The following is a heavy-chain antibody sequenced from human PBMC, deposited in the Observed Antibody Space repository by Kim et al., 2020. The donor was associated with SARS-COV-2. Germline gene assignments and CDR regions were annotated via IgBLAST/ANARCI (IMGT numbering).Heavy chain of an antibody. J-gene: IGHJ4*02. V-gene: IGHV5-51*01. CDR3: ARQHWTVRRWLLQPPAFDY. Sequence: GESLKISCKGSGYSFTSYWIGWVRQMPGKGLEWMGIIYPGDSDTRYSPSFQGQVTISADKSISIAYLQWSSLKASDTAMYYCARQHWTVRRWLLQPPAFDYWGQGTLVTVSS. CDR2: IYPGDSDT. CDR1: GYSFTSYW. D-gene: IGHD1-26*01.